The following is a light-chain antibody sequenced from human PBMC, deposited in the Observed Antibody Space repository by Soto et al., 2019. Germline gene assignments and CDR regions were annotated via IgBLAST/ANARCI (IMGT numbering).Light chain of an antibody. V-gene: IGLV2-14*01. Sequence: QSALTQPASVSGSPGQSITISCTGTSSDVGGYNYVSWYQQHPGKAPKLMIYDVSDRPSGVSDRFSGSKSGNTASLIISGLQAEDEADYYCSSSTSSSSHYVFGTATKLTVL. CDR2: DVS. J-gene: IGLJ1*01. CDR1: SSDVGGYNY. CDR3: SSSTSSSSHYV.